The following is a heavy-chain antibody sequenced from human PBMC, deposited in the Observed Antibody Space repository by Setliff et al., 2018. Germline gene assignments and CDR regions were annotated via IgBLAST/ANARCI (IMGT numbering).Heavy chain of an antibody. CDR1: GGSISSGPYY. CDR2: LYSSGST. CDR3: ASTDWGWGYYFDY. V-gene: IGHV4-61*02. D-gene: IGHD7-27*01. J-gene: IGHJ4*02. Sequence: SETLSLTCTVSGGSISSGPYYWNWFRQPAGKGLEWIGRLYSSGSTNYNPSLKCRVTISVDTSKNQFSLKRSSVTAADTAVYYCASTDWGWGYYFDYWGQGTQVTVSS.